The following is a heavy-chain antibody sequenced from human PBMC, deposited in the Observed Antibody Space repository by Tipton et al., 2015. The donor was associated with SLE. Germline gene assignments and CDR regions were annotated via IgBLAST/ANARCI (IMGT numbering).Heavy chain of an antibody. D-gene: IGHD2-21*01. CDR3: AVNVVVKVQVDY. CDR2: FYHSGST. Sequence: TLSLTCSVSNGSINSQYWSWIRQFPGKGLEWIGSFYHSGSTYYNPSLKSRVTISVDTSKNQFSLKLTSVTAADTAVYYCAVNVVVKVQVDYWGPGALVTVSS. V-gene: IGHV4-59*04. J-gene: IGHJ4*02. CDR1: NGSINSQY.